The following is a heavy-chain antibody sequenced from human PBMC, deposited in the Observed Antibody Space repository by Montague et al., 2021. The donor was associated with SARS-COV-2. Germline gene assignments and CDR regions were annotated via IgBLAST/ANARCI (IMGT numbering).Heavy chain of an antibody. CDR2: ADTSGIT. Sequence: TLSLACTVSGGSISSGTYYWSWVRQPAGKGLEWIGRADTSGITTYNSSLGSRSIISIDTSANQPSLNLRSVTAADTAVYFCASEVEIGWLSYFDYWGQGTLVTVSS. CDR3: ASEVEIGWLSYFDY. D-gene: IGHD3-22*01. J-gene: IGHJ4*02. CDR1: GGSISSGTYY. V-gene: IGHV4-61*02.